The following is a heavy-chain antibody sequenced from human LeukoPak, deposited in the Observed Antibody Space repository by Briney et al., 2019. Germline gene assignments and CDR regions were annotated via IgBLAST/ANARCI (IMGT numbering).Heavy chain of an antibody. CDR2: IYTSGST. Sequence: SETQSLTCTVSGGSISSYYWSWIRQPAGKGLEWIGRIYTSGSTNYNPSLKSRVTISVDKSKNQFSLKLSSVTAADTAVYYCARDLGTSNYGYWGQGTLVTVSS. CDR1: GGSISSYY. CDR3: ARDLGTSNYGY. J-gene: IGHJ4*02. D-gene: IGHD4-11*01. V-gene: IGHV4-4*07.